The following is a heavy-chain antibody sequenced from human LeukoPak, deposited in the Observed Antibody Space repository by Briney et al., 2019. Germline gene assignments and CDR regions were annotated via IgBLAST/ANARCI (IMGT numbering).Heavy chain of an antibody. J-gene: IGHJ4*02. D-gene: IGHD4-11*01. CDR2: ISPSGNT. V-gene: IGHV4-34*01. CDR3: ARRVRSADYRLDY. CDR1: GFTFSSYG. Sequence: GSLRLSCAASGFTFSSYGMSWVRQAPGKGPEWIGEISPSGNTQYNPSLKSRVTISLDASKSQFYLKLNSVTAADTAVYYCARRVRSADYRLDYWGQGTLVTVSS.